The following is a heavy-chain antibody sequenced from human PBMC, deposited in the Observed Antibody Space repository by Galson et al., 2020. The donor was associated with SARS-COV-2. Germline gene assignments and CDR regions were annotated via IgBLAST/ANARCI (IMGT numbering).Heavy chain of an antibody. Sequence: GGSLRLSCAASGFTFSSYGMHWVRQAPGKGLEWVAVISYDESNKYYADSVKGRFTISRDNSKNTLYLQMNSLRAEDTAVYYCAKDSGYSYGYSWFDPWGQGTLVTVSS. CDR2: ISYDESNK. J-gene: IGHJ5*02. D-gene: IGHD5-18*01. CDR3: AKDSGYSYGYSWFDP. CDR1: GFTFSSYG. V-gene: IGHV3-30*18.